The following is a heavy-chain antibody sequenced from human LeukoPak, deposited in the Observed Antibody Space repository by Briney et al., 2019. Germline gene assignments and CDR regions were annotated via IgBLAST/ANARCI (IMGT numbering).Heavy chain of an antibody. J-gene: IGHJ3*02. Sequence: PSETLSLTCTVSGDTISNYYWSWIRQPPGKGLEWIGYIYYSGCTNYNPSLKSRVTISVTSKNQFSLKLNSVTAADTAVYYCARYRNEALFAFDIWGQGTVVTVSS. CDR3: ARYRNEALFAFDI. V-gene: IGHV4-59*01. CDR2: IYYSGCT. D-gene: IGHD1-14*01. CDR1: GDTISNYY.